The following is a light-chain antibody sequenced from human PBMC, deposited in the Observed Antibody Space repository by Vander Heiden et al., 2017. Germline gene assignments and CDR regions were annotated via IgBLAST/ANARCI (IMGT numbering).Light chain of an antibody. CDR1: SSNIGAGYD. CDR3: QSYDSSLRVYV. J-gene: IGLJ1*01. CDR2: SNS. V-gene: IGLV1-40*01. Sequence: QSVLTQPPSVSGATGQRVTISCTGSSSNIGAGYDVHWYQQLPGTAPKLLIDSNSNRPSGVPDRFSGAKYGTSASLAITGLQAEDEADYYCQSYDSSLRVYVFGTGTKVTVL.